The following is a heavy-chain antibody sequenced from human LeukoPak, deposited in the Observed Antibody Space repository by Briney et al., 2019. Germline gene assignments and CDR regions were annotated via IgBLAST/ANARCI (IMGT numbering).Heavy chain of an antibody. Sequence: SETLSLTCTVSGGSISSSSYYWGWIRQPPGKGLEWIGSIYYGGSTYYNPSLKSRVTISVDTSKNQLSLKLSSVTAADTAVYYCASLFGYFFDYWGQGTLVTVSS. CDR1: GGSISSSSYY. CDR2: IYYGGST. V-gene: IGHV4-39*07. D-gene: IGHD3-3*01. CDR3: ASLFGYFFDY. J-gene: IGHJ4*02.